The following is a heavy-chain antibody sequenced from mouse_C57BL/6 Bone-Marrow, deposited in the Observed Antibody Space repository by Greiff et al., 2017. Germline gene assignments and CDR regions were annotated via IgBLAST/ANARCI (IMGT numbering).Heavy chain of an antibody. CDR3: ARDYYGSSYSDV. V-gene: IGHV1-55*01. Sequence: VQLQQPGAELVKPGASVKMSCKASGYTFTSYWITWVKQRPGQGLEWIGEIYPGSGSTNYNEKFKSKATLTVDTSSSTAYMQLSSLTSEDSAVYYCARDYYGSSYSDVWGTGTTVTVSS. D-gene: IGHD1-1*01. J-gene: IGHJ1*03. CDR2: IYPGSGST. CDR1: GYTFTSYW.